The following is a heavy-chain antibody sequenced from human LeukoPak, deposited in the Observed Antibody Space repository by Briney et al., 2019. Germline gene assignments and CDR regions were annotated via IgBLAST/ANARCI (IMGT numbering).Heavy chain of an antibody. CDR1: GGSFSGYY. J-gene: IGHJ6*03. V-gene: IGHV4-34*01. CDR3: ARGFKWGGGLVGGSWYDDYYYYYYMDV. CDR2: TNHSGST. D-gene: IGHD6-13*01. Sequence: SETLSLTCAVYGGSFSGYYWSWIRQPPGKGLEWIGETNHSGSTNYNPSLKSRVTISVDTSKNQFSLKLSSVTAADTAVYYCARGFKWGGGLVGGSWYDDYYYYYYMDVWGKGTTVTVSS.